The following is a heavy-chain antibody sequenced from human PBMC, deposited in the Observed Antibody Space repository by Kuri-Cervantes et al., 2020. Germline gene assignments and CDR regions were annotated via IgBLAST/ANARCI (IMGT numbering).Heavy chain of an antibody. Sequence: ASVKVSCKASGYTFTSYAMHWVRQAPGQKLEWMGWINAGNGNTKYSQKFQGRVTTTRDKSASKAYMELSSLRSEDTAVYYCASLLLWFGELPPRGDYWGQGTLVTVSS. V-gene: IGHV1-3*01. J-gene: IGHJ4*02. D-gene: IGHD3-10*01. CDR1: GYTFTSYA. CDR2: INAGNGNT. CDR3: ASLLLWFGELPPRGDY.